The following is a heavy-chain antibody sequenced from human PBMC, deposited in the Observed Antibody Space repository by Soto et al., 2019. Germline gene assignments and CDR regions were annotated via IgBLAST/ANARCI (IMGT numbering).Heavy chain of an antibody. J-gene: IGHJ4*02. D-gene: IGHD3-22*01. CDR3: VTSYDSSGKDGFDY. V-gene: IGHV3-64D*06. CDR1: GFTFRSYA. CDR2: ISSNGGST. Sequence: GGSQRHCCSASGFTFRSYAMHWVRQAPGKGLEYVSAISSNGGSTYYADSVKGRFTISRDNSKNTLYLQLSSLRAEDTAVYYCVTSYDSSGKDGFDYWGQGNLVPGSS.